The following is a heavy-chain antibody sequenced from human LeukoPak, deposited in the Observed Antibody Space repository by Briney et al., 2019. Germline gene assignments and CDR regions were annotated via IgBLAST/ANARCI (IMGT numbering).Heavy chain of an antibody. Sequence: GSLRLSCAVSGFTFSDYYMSWIRQAPGKGLEWVSYISSGGSTISHADSVKGRFTISRDNAENSLYLQMNSLSAEDTAVYYCARRGVAGRCSTDWGQATLVTVSS. V-gene: IGHV3-11*01. J-gene: IGHJ4*02. D-gene: IGHD2-8*01. CDR2: ISSGGSTI. CDR1: GFTFSDYY. CDR3: ARRGVAGRCSTD.